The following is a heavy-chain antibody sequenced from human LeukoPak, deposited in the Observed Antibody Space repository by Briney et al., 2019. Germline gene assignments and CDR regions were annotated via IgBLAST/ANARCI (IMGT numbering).Heavy chain of an antibody. CDR1: GYTLTELS. CDR2: FDPEDGET. V-gene: IGHV1-24*01. CDR3: AIDAWDTAMVNTPLDY. J-gene: IGHJ4*02. Sequence: ASVKVSCKVSGYTLTELSMHWVRQAPGKGLEWMGGFDPEDGETIYAQKFQGRVTMTEGTSTDTAYMELSSLRSEDTAVYYCAIDAWDTAMVNTPLDYWGQGTLVTVSS. D-gene: IGHD5-18*01.